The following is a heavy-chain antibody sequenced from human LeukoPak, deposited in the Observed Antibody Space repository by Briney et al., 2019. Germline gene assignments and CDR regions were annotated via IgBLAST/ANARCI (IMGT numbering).Heavy chain of an antibody. CDR1: GYTFTSYD. CDR3: ARGYDSSGYYWYYYYYGMDV. V-gene: IGHV1-8*01. D-gene: IGHD3-22*01. CDR2: MNPNSGNT. Sequence: ASVKVSCKASGYTFTSYDINWVRQATGQGLEWMGWMNPNSGNTGYAQKFQGRVIMTRNTSISTAYMELSSLRSEDTAVYYCARGYDSSGYYWYYYYYGMDVWGQGTTVTVSS. J-gene: IGHJ6*02.